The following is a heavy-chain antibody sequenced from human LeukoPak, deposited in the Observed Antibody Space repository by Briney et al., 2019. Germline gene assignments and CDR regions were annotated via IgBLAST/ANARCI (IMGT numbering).Heavy chain of an antibody. V-gene: IGHV3-53*01. CDR3: AREGIALAGTSMDY. Sequence: PGGSLRLSCAASGFTVSSNYMRWVRQAPGKGLEWVSVIYSGGSTYYADSVKGRFTISRDNSKNTLYLQMNSLRAEDTAVYYCAREGIALAGTSMDYWGQGTLVTVSS. D-gene: IGHD6-19*01. CDR1: GFTVSSNY. CDR2: IYSGGST. J-gene: IGHJ4*02.